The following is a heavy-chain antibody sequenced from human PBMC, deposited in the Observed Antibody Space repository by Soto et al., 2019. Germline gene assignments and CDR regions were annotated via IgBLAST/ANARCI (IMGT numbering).Heavy chain of an antibody. Sequence: ASVKGACKAAGYTFTANYRGCLLHTPGQGFEWMGWINPKSGGTKYPQKFQGRVTMTRDTSLSTVYMTLTRLTSDDTAIYYCARDLAKGGGSAGFDYWGQAPLVTVPS. J-gene: IGHJ4*02. CDR2: INPKSGGT. CDR1: GYTFTANY. CDR3: ARDLAKGGGSAGFDY. V-gene: IGHV1-2*02. D-gene: IGHD1-26*01.